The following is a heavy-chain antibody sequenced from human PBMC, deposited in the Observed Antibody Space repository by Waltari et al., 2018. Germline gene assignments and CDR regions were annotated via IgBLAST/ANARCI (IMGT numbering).Heavy chain of an antibody. CDR2: MNPKNGAT. Sequence: QVHLVQSGAEVKKPGASVRVSCKTSGYTFSDYYIYWVRQAPGKGLEWMGWMNPKNGATNPAQKYQGRDTMTRDTSTSTVYMELRGLTSDDTAIYYCARDLFPNFWSGYGFDIWGQGTKVTVSS. CDR3: ARDLFPNFWSGYGFDI. V-gene: IGHV1-2*02. CDR1: GYTFSDYY. J-gene: IGHJ3*02. D-gene: IGHD3-3*01.